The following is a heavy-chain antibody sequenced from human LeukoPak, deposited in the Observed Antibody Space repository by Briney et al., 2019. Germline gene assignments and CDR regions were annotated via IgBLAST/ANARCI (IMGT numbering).Heavy chain of an antibody. D-gene: IGHD6-13*01. CDR1: GGSFSGYY. CDR3: ARVSSRGIIDY. V-gene: IGHV4-34*01. Sequence: PSETLSLTCAVYGGSFSGYYWSWIRQPPGKGLEWIGEINHSGSTNYNPSLKSRVTISVDTSKNQFSLKLSSVTAADTAVYYCARVSSRGIIDYWGQGTLVTVSS. J-gene: IGHJ4*02. CDR2: INHSGST.